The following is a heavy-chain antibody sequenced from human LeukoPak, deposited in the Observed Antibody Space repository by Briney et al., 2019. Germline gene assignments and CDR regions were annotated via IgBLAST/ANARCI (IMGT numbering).Heavy chain of an antibody. CDR2: INPSGGST. D-gene: IGHD6-19*01. J-gene: IGHJ4*02. Sequence: ASVKVSSKASGYTFTSYYMHWVRQAPGQGLEWMGIINPSGGSTSYAQKFQGRVTMTRDTSTSTVFMELSSLRSEDTAVYYCAREPMGIAVAGSGYFDYWGQGTLVTVSS. CDR3: AREPMGIAVAGSGYFDY. CDR1: GYTFTSYY. V-gene: IGHV1-46*01.